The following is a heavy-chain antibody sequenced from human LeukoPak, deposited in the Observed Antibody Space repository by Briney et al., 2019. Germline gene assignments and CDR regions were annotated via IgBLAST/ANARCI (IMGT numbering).Heavy chain of an antibody. D-gene: IGHD5-24*01. CDR1: GYTFTSYG. CDR2: ISAYNGNT. J-gene: IGHJ4*02. V-gene: IGHV1-18*01. Sequence: ASVKVTCKASGYTFTSYGISWVRQAPGQGLEWMGWISAYNGNTNYAQKLQGRVTMTTDTSTSTAYMELRSLRSDDTAVYYCARVEMAMPCPDYWGQGTLVTVSS. CDR3: ARVEMAMPCPDY.